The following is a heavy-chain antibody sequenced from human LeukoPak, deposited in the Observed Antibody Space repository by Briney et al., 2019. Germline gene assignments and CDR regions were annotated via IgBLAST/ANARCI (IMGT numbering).Heavy chain of an antibody. V-gene: IGHV1-46*01. CDR3: ARDQSGSTTVTVTTDYWYFDV. Sequence: ASVKVSCKASGYRFTSTYMHWVRQAPGQGLEWMGLINPTGTYTKYAQKFQGRVSMTRDTSTSTDYMELRSLTSEDSAVYYCARDQSGSTTVTVTTDYWYFDVWGRGTLATVSS. D-gene: IGHD4-17*01. CDR1: GYRFTSTY. J-gene: IGHJ2*01. CDR2: INPTGTYT.